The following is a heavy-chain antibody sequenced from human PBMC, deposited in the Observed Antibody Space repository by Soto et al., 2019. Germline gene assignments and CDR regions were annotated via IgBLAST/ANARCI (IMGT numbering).Heavy chain of an antibody. CDR1: GFTFNTFA. D-gene: IGHD3-10*01. Sequence: EVQLLESGGDLVQPGGSLRLSCAGSGFTFNTFAMAWVRQGPGKGLEWVSGISGSGDGTYYAESVKGRFTISRDNSKNPAYLQMSSLSVEDTAVYYCAKSKSVTMVRGVNWYFDLWGRGTLVSVSS. V-gene: IGHV3-23*01. CDR2: ISGSGDGT. CDR3: AKSKSVTMVRGVNWYFDL. J-gene: IGHJ2*01.